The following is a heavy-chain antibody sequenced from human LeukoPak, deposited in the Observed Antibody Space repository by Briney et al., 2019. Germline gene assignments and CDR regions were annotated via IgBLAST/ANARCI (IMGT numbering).Heavy chain of an antibody. J-gene: IGHJ4*02. Sequence: ASVKVSCKASGGTFSSYAISWVRQAPEQGLEWMGRIIPIFGTANYAQKFQGRVTITTDESTSTAYMELSSLRSEDTAVYYCARALTTVTYYFDYWGQGTLVTVSS. D-gene: IGHD4-17*01. V-gene: IGHV1-69*05. CDR2: IIPIFGTA. CDR3: ARALTTVTYYFDY. CDR1: GGTFSSYA.